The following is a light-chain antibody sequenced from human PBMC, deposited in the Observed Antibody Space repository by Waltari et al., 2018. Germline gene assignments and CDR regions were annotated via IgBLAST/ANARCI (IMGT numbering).Light chain of an antibody. V-gene: IGKV4-1*01. CDR2: WAS. Sequence: DIVMTQSPDSLAVSLGERATINCKSSQSVLYSSNNKNYLAWYQRKPAQPPKLLIYWASTRESGVPDRFSGSGSGTDFTLTISSLQAEDVAVYYCQQYYSTPYTFGQGTKLEIK. CDR3: QQYYSTPYT. J-gene: IGKJ2*01. CDR1: QSVLYSSNNKNY.